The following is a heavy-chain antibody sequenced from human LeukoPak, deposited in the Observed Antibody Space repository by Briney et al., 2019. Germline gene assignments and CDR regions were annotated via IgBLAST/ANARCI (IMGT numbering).Heavy chain of an antibody. V-gene: IGHV4-59*01. J-gene: IGHJ6*03. D-gene: IGHD1-14*01. CDR1: GGSISSYY. CDR3: ARALNPDYYYMDV. Sequence: PSETLSLTCTVSGGSISSYYWSWIRQPPGKGLEWIGYIYYSGSTNYNPSLKSRVTISVDTSKNQFSLKLSSVTAADTAVYYCARALNPDYYYMDVWGKGTTVTVSS. CDR2: IYYSGST.